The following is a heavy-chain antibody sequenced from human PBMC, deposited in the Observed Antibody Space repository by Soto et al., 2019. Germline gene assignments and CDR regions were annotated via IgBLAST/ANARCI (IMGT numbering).Heavy chain of an antibody. V-gene: IGHV3-48*02. CDR1: GFTFSVYS. CDR3: ARSVEGHFDY. J-gene: IGHJ4*02. Sequence: EVHLVESGGDLVQREGSLRLSCVASGFTFSVYSMNWVRQAPGKGLEWFSYITSDTKTIKYADSVKGRFTISRDNAKNSVYLQMNSLRDEDTAVYYCARSVEGHFDYWGQGTVVTVSS. CDR2: ITSDTKTI. D-gene: IGHD6-19*01.